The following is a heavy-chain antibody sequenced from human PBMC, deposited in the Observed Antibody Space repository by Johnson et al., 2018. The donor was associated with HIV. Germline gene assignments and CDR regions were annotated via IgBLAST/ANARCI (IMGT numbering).Heavy chain of an antibody. D-gene: IGHD1-26*01. CDR3: TSDRVWIVGATGAFDV. CDR2: IQWNGGST. Sequence: VQLVESGRGVVRPGGSLRLSCAASGFTFDDYGMSWVRQAPGKGLEWVSGIQWNGGSTGYADTLKGRFTISSDNAKNFLYLQMNSLRAEDTALYYCTSDRVWIVGATGAFDVWGQGTMVTVSS. CDR1: GFTFDDYG. J-gene: IGHJ3*01. V-gene: IGHV3-20*04.